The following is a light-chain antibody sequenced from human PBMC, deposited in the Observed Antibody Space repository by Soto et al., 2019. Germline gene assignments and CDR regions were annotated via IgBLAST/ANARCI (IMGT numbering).Light chain of an antibody. Sequence: DIQMNQSPSSLSASVGDRVTITCQASQDISKFLNWYQQKPGKAPKVLIYEASKLETGVPSRFFGSGSGTDFSPTISSLQPEDIATYYCQQYANLPPYTFGQVTKVEIK. V-gene: IGKV1-33*01. J-gene: IGKJ2*01. CDR1: QDISKF. CDR2: EAS. CDR3: QQYANLPPYT.